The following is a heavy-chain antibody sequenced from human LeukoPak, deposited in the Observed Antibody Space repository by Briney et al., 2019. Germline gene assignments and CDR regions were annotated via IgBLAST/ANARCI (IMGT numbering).Heavy chain of an antibody. J-gene: IGHJ4*02. CDR1: GFTFSSYE. Sequence: GGSLRLSCAASGFTFSSYEMNWVRQAPGKGLEWVSYISSSGSTIYYADSVKGRFTISRDNAKNSLYLQMNSLRAEDTAVYYCARDGPYCGGDCYSVYWGQGTLVTVSS. CDR2: ISSSGSTI. V-gene: IGHV3-48*03. D-gene: IGHD2-21*02. CDR3: ARDGPYCGGDCYSVY.